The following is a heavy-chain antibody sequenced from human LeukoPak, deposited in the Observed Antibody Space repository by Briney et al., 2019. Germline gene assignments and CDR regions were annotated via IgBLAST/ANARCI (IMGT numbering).Heavy chain of an antibody. CDR2: IYYSGST. J-gene: IGHJ4*02. CDR3: ARGPLRYSDPFDY. Sequence: SETLSLTCTVSGGSISSSSYYWGWIRQPPGKGLEWIGSIYYSGSTYYNPSLKSRVTISVDTSKNQFSLKPSSVTAADTAVYYCARGPLRYSDPFDYWGQGTLVTVSS. V-gene: IGHV4-39*07. CDR1: GGSISSSSYY. D-gene: IGHD3-9*01.